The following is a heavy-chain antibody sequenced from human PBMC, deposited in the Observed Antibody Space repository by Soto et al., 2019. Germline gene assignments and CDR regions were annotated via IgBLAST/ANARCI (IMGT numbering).Heavy chain of an antibody. CDR1: GGSISSGDYY. CDR3: ARDNILGILYGGMDV. D-gene: IGHD3-3*01. V-gene: IGHV4-30-4*01. J-gene: IGHJ6*02. CDR2: IYYSGST. Sequence: SETLSLTCTVSGGSISSGDYYWSWIRQPPGKGLEWIGYIYYSGSTYYNPSLKSRVTISVDTSKNQFSLKLSSVTAADTAVYYCARDNILGILYGGMDVWGQGTAVTVSS.